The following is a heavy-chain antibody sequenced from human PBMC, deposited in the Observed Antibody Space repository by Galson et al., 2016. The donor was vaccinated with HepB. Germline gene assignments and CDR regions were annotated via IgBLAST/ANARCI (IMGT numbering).Heavy chain of an antibody. CDR1: GGSISRGDHS. D-gene: IGHD3-22*01. V-gene: IGHV4-30-2*01. CDR3: ARDRRGYFDSTGHYRHAFDI. CDR2: IYHSGST. J-gene: IGHJ3*02. Sequence: TLSLTCAVSGGSISRGDHSWTWIRQPPGKGLEWIGYIYHSGSTYYNPSLKSRVTISVDRSKNQLSLKLSSVTPADTAVYYCARDRRGYFDSTGHYRHAFDIWGQGTLVTVSS.